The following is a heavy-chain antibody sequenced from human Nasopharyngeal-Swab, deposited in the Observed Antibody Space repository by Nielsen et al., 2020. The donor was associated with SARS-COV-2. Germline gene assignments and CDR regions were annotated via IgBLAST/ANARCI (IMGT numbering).Heavy chain of an antibody. Sequence: KVSCKGSGYSFTSYWISWVRQMPGKGLEWMGRIDPSDSYTNYSPSFQGHVTISADKSISTAYLQWSSLKASDTAMYYCARREYSSSWYGGYGMDVWGQGTTVTVSS. CDR1: GYSFTSYW. CDR3: ARREYSSSWYGGYGMDV. D-gene: IGHD6-13*01. V-gene: IGHV5-10-1*01. J-gene: IGHJ6*02. CDR2: IDPSDSYT.